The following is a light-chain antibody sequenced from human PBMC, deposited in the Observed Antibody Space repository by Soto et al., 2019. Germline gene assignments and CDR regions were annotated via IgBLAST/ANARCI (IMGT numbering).Light chain of an antibody. Sequence: SVLTQPPSASGTPGQRVTISCSGSSSNIGSNYVYWYQQLPGTAPKLLIYSNNQRPSGVPDRFSGSKSGTSASLAISGLRSEDEADYYCAAWDDSLSALFGTGTKVTVL. J-gene: IGLJ1*01. CDR3: AAWDDSLSAL. V-gene: IGLV1-47*02. CDR1: SSNIGSNY. CDR2: SNN.